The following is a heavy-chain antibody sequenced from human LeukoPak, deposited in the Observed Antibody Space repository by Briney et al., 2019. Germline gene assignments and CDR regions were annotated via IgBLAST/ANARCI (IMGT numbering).Heavy chain of an antibody. V-gene: IGHV3-30-3*01. Sequence: GGSLRLSCAASGFTFSSYAMHWVRQAPGKGLEWVAVISYDGSNKYYADSVKGRFTISRDNSKNTLYLQMNSLRAEDTAVYYCAGDGSGNYHFDYWGQGTLVTVSS. CDR2: ISYDGSNK. D-gene: IGHD1-26*01. CDR3: AGDGSGNYHFDY. J-gene: IGHJ4*02. CDR1: GFTFSSYA.